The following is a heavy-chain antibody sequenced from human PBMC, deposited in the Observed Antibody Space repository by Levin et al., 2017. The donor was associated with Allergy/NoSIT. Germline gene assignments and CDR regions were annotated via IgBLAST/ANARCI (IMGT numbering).Heavy chain of an antibody. CDR3: ARDSPGGLYDSSGWWVPDAFDI. CDR2: ISSSSSII. V-gene: IGHV3-48*02. Sequence: PGGSLRLSCAASGFTFSSYSMNWVRQAPGKGLEWVSYISSSSSIIYYGDSVKGRFTISRDNAKNSLYLQMNSLRDDDTAVYYCARDSPGGLYDSSGWWVPDAFDIWGQGTMVTVSS. CDR1: GFTFSSYS. D-gene: IGHD3-22*01. J-gene: IGHJ3*02.